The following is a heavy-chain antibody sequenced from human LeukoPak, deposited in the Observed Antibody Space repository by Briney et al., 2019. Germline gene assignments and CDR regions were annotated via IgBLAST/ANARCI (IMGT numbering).Heavy chain of an antibody. CDR3: ARTASSSGYSSSWLYYFDY. Sequence: SETLSLTCSVSGGSISGYYWSWIRQPPGKGLEWIGYIYYSGSTNYNPSLKSRVTISVDTSKNQFSLKLSSVTAADTAVYYCARTASSSGYSSSWLYYFDYWGQGTLVTVSS. CDR1: GGSISGYY. V-gene: IGHV4-59*01. CDR2: IYYSGST. D-gene: IGHD6-13*01. J-gene: IGHJ4*02.